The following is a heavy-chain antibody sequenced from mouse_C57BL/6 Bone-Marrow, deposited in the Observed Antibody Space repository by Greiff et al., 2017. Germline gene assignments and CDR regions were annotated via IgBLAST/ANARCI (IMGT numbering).Heavy chain of an antibody. Sequence: QVQLQQSGAELARPGASVKMSCKASRYTFTSYTMHWVKQRPGQGLEWIGYINPSSGYTKYNQKFKDKATLTAEKSYSTAYMQLSSLTSEDSAVYYCARHYGSSDWYFDVWGTGTTVTVSS. D-gene: IGHD1-1*01. V-gene: IGHV1-4*01. CDR1: RYTFTSYT. CDR3: ARHYGSSDWYFDV. J-gene: IGHJ1*03. CDR2: INPSSGYT.